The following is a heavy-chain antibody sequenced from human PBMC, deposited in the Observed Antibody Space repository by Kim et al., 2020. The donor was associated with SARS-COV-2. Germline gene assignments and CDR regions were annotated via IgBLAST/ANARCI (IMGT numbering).Heavy chain of an antibody. D-gene: IGHD3-3*01. CDR1: GYTFTGYY. Sequence: ASVKVSCKASGYTFTGYYMHWVRQAPGQGLEWMGRINPNSGGTNYAQKFQGRVTMTRDTSISTAYMELSRLRSDDTAVYYCAREDRIDLEWLLVCGMDVWGQGTTVTVSS. V-gene: IGHV1-2*06. J-gene: IGHJ6*02. CDR3: AREDRIDLEWLLVCGMDV. CDR2: INPNSGGT.